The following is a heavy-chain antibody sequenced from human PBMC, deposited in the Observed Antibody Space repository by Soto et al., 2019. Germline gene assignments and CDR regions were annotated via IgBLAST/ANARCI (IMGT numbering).Heavy chain of an antibody. J-gene: IGHJ4*02. V-gene: IGHV1-69*13. D-gene: IGHD3-22*01. CDR3: ARVEGYYDSSGYHKGDY. Sequence: GASVKVSCKASGGTFSSYAISWVRQAPGQGLEWMGGIIPIFGTANYAQKFQGRVTITADESTSTAYMELSSLRSEDTAVYYCARVEGYYDSSGYHKGDYWGQGTLVTVSS. CDR1: GGTFSSYA. CDR2: IIPIFGTA.